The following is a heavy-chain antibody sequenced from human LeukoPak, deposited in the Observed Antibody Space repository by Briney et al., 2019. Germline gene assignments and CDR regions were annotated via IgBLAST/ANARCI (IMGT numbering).Heavy chain of an antibody. J-gene: IGHJ3*02. V-gene: IGHV1-8*03. Sequence: GASVKVSCKASGYTFTSCDINWVRQASGQGLEWMRWMKPDSGNAGYAQKFQGRVTITRDTSTNTAYMELSGLRSEDTAVYYCARADHRSWNAFDIWGQGTTVTVSS. CDR3: ARADHRSWNAFDI. CDR2: MKPDSGNA. D-gene: IGHD6-13*01. CDR1: GYTFTSCD.